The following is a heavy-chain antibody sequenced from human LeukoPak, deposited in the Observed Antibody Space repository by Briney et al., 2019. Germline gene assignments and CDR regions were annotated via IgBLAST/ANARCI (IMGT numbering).Heavy chain of an antibody. V-gene: IGHV3-33*01. D-gene: IGHD2-15*01. Sequence: GGSLRLSCAASGFTFSSYGMHWVRQAPGKGLERVAVIWHDGRNKYYADSVKGRFTISRDNSKNTLYLQVNSLRAEDTAVYYCARDRGSNDPIDYWGQGTLVTVSS. CDR3: ARDRGSNDPIDY. CDR1: GFTFSSYG. CDR2: IWHDGRNK. J-gene: IGHJ4*02.